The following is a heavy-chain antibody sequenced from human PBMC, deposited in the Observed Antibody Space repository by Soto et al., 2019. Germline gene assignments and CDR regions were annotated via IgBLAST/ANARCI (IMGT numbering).Heavy chain of an antibody. CDR1: GLPFSNYA. CDR3: AKIPIMTTVTHYFDY. J-gene: IGHJ4*02. D-gene: IGHD4-17*01. V-gene: IGHV3-23*01. CDR2: INGGAGST. Sequence: EVKLLESGGGLAQPGGSLRLSCAASGLPFSNYAMSWVRQAPGKGLEWVSTINGGAGSTYYADSVKGRFTISRDDSKNTLYLQMNSLRAEDTAVYYCAKIPIMTTVTHYFDYWGQGTMVTVSS.